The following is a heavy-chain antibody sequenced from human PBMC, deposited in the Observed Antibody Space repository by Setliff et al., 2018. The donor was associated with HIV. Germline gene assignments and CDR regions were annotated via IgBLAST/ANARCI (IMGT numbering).Heavy chain of an antibody. D-gene: IGHD3-3*01. CDR2: ITSSSKSA. V-gene: IGHV3-21*06. J-gene: IGHJ6*03. CDR1: GFTFNTYT. CDR3: ARPGAEFDFWNGYFYYYYMDV. Sequence: GESPKISCAASGFTFNTYTMNWVRQAPGKGPEWVSSITSSSKSAYYADAVKGRFTISRDNAKNLLYLQMTNLTAEDTATYYCARPGAEFDFWNGYFYYYYMDVRGKGTAVTVSS.